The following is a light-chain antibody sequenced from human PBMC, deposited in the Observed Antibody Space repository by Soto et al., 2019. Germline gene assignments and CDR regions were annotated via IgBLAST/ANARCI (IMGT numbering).Light chain of an antibody. CDR1: QSVSSN. J-gene: IGKJ3*01. CDR3: QQYNSWPGFT. Sequence: EIVMTQSPATLCVSPGERATLSCWASQSVSSNLAWYQQKPGQAPRLLIYGASTRATGIPARFSGSGSGTEFTLTISSLQSEDFAVYYCQQYNSWPGFTFGPGTKVDIK. CDR2: GAS. V-gene: IGKV3-15*01.